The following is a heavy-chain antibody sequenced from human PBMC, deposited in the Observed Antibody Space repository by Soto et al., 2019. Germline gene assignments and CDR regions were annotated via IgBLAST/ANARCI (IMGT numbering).Heavy chain of an antibody. V-gene: IGHV3-23*01. D-gene: IGHD3-3*01. CDR2: INGGGGST. Sequence: GGSLRLSCVASGFTFGTYVMSWVRQAPGKGLEWILAINGGGGSTYYADSVKGRFTISRDNSKNTLYLQMNSLGADDTAVYYCVKGSRDYRPSYFDYWGQGTQVTVSS. CDR3: VKGSRDYRPSYFDY. CDR1: GFTFGTYV. J-gene: IGHJ4*02.